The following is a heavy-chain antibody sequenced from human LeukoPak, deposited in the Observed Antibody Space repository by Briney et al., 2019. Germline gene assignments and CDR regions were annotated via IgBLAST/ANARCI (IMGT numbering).Heavy chain of an antibody. CDR2: ISSSSSYI. D-gene: IGHD6-13*01. CDR3: ARDLTGEQQLAYGMDV. J-gene: IGHJ6*02. V-gene: IGHV3-21*01. Sequence: GGSLRLSCAASGFTFSSYSMNWVRQAPGKGLEWVSSISSSSSYIYYADSVKGRFTISRDNAKNSLYLQMDSLRAEDTAVYYCARDLTGEQQLAYGMDVWGQGTTVTVSS. CDR1: GFTFSSYS.